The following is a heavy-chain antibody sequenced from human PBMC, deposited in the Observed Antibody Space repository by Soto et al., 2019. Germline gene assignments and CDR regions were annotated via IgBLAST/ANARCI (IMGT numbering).Heavy chain of an antibody. D-gene: IGHD3-3*01. V-gene: IGHV3-48*02. CDR1: GFSFSNYI. CDR2: ITDSSDTV. J-gene: IGHJ4*02. CDR3: ARDFGHGYYLDY. Sequence: EVQLVESGGGLVQPGGSLRLSCVASGFSFSNYIMNWVRQAPGKGLEWVSYITDSSDTVHYADSVRGRFTISRDNAESSLYLQMNSLRDEDTAVYFCARDFGHGYYLDYWGRGTLVTVSS.